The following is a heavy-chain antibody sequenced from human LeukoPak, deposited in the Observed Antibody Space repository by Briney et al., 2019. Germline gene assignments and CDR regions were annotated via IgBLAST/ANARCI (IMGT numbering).Heavy chain of an antibody. Sequence: GASVKVSCKASGGTFSSYAISWVRQAPGQGLEWMGGIIPIFGTANYAQKFQGRVTITADESTSTAYMELSSLRSVDTAVYYCARDGLNYDSSGTEVGYWGQGTLVTVSS. D-gene: IGHD3-22*01. J-gene: IGHJ4*02. CDR2: IIPIFGTA. CDR1: GGTFSSYA. V-gene: IGHV1-69*01. CDR3: ARDGLNYDSSGTEVGY.